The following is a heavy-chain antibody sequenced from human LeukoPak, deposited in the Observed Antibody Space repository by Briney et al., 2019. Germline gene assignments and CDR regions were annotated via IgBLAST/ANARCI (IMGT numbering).Heavy chain of an antibody. CDR2: ISGSGGST. V-gene: IGHV3-23*01. CDR1: GFTFSSYW. Sequence: GGSLRLSCAASGFTFSSYWMSWVRQAPGKGLEWVSAISGSGGSTYYADSVKGRFTISRDNSKNTLYLQMNSLRAEDTAVYYCAKDLWYSSGWYTFDYWGQGTLVTVSS. J-gene: IGHJ4*02. D-gene: IGHD6-19*01. CDR3: AKDLWYSSGWYTFDY.